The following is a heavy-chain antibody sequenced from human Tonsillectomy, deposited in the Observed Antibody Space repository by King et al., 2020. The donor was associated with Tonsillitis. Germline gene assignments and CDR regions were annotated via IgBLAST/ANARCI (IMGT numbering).Heavy chain of an antibody. CDR2: INHSGST. J-gene: IGHJ4*02. CDR3: ARVGVVPAAISY. D-gene: IGHD2-2*02. Sequence: VQLQQWGAGLLKPSETLSLTCAVYGGSFSGYYLSWIRQPPGKGLEWIGEINHSGSTNYNPSLKSRVTISVDTSKNQLSLKLSSVTAADTAVYYCARVGVVPAAISYWGQGTLVTVSS. CDR1: GGSFSGYY. V-gene: IGHV4-34*01.